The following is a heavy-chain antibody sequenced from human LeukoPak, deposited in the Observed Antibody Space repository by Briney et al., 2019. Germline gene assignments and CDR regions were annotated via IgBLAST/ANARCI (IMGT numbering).Heavy chain of an antibody. J-gene: IGHJ5*02. V-gene: IGHV4-39*01. CDR2: IYYSGGT. Sequence: SETLSLTCSVSGGSVIRSTYYWGWIRQPPGKGLEWIGSIYYSGGTYHNPSLESRVTISVDTSKNQFSLRLSSVTAADTAVYYCARHDWYYGSGNYNGWFDPWGQGTLVTVTS. D-gene: IGHD3-10*01. CDR1: GGSVIRSTYY. CDR3: ARHDWYYGSGNYNGWFDP.